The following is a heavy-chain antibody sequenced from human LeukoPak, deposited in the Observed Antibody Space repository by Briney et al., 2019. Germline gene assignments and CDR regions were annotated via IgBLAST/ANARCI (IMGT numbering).Heavy chain of an antibody. J-gene: IGHJ4*02. CDR2: INQDASSI. V-gene: IGHV3-7*01. CDR3: ARELRYSDY. CDR1: GFTFSSYW. Sequence: LAGGSLRLSCAASGFTFSSYWMSWVRQAPDKGLEWVANINQDASSINYAGSVKGRFTISRDNAKNSLFLQMNSLRDEDTAVYYCARELRYSDYWGQGTLVTVSS. D-gene: IGHD3-9*01.